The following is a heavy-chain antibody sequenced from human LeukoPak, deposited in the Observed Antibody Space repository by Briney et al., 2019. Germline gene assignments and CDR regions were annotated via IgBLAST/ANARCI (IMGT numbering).Heavy chain of an antibody. J-gene: IGHJ4*02. D-gene: IGHD3-10*01. V-gene: IGHV4-59*01. CDR1: GVSISSYY. Sequence: SETLSLTCTVSGVSISSYYWNWIRQPPGKGLEWIGYIYYSGSTNYNPSLKSGVTISVETSKNQFSLKLSSESAADTAVYYCARDRYYDSGSYYNWGQGTLVTVSS. CDR2: IYYSGST. CDR3: ARDRYYDSGSYYN.